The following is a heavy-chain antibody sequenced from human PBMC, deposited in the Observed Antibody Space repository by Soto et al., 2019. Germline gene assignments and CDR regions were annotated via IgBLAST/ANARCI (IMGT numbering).Heavy chain of an antibody. D-gene: IGHD3-16*02. CDR1: GYRFTSYG. J-gene: IGHJ4*02. CDR3: ARVDDYVWGSFRP. CDR2: ISPYNGKT. Sequence: GASVKVSCKASGYRFTSYGINWVRQAPGQGLEWMGWISPYNGKTTYAQKVQGRVTMTTDTSTSTAYMELRGLRSDDTAVYYCARVDDYVWGSFRPWGQGTQVTVSS. V-gene: IGHV1-18*04.